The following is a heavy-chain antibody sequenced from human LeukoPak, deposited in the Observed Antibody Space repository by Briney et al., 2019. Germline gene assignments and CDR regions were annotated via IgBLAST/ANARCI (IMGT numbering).Heavy chain of an antibody. V-gene: IGHV3-11*01. CDR3: ANWDLQYQLLSHAFDI. Sequence: GGSLRLSCAASGFTFSDYYMSWIRQAPGKGLEWVSYISSSGSTIYYADSVKGRFTISRDNSKNTLYLQMNSLRAEDTAVYYCANWDLQYQLLSHAFDIWGQGTMVTVSS. CDR2: ISSSGSTI. D-gene: IGHD2-2*01. J-gene: IGHJ3*02. CDR1: GFTFSDYY.